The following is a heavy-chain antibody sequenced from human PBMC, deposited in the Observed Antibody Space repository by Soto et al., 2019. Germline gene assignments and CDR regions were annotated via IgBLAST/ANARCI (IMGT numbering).Heavy chain of an antibody. V-gene: IGHV1-69*13. Sequence: SVKVSCKASGGTFSSYAISWVRQAPGQGLEWMGGIIPIFGTANYAQKFQGRVTITADESTSTAYMELSRLRSDDTAVYYCARGYDYGDSNWFDPWGQGTLVTVSS. CDR3: ARGYDYGDSNWFDP. J-gene: IGHJ5*02. CDR2: IIPIFGTA. D-gene: IGHD4-17*01. CDR1: GGTFSSYA.